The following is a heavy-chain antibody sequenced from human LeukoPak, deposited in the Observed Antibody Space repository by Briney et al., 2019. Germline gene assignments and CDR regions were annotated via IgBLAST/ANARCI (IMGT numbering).Heavy chain of an antibody. Sequence: ASVKVSCKASGYSFNDFYMHWVRQAPGQGLEWMGWINPNSGDTDYAQKFQGRVTITRNTSISTAYMELSSLRSEDTAVYYCARGRDSSSYRARYYYYYYMDVWGKGTTVTVSS. CDR2: INPNSGDT. V-gene: IGHV1-2*02. D-gene: IGHD6-13*01. CDR1: GYSFNDFY. J-gene: IGHJ6*03. CDR3: ARGRDSSSYRARYYYYYYMDV.